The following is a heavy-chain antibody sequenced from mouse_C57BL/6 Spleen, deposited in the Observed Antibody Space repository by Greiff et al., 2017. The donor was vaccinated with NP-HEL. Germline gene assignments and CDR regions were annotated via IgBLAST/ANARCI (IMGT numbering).Heavy chain of an antibody. CDR3: TREGSYDPWFAY. Sequence: VQLKQSGTVLARPGASVKMSCKTSGYTFTSYWMHWVKQRPGQGLEWIGAIYPGNSDTSYNQQFKGTAKLTEVTYASTAYMELSSLTNEYSAVYYCTREGSYDPWFAYWGQGTLVTVSA. J-gene: IGHJ3*01. V-gene: IGHV1-5*01. D-gene: IGHD1-1*01. CDR1: GYTFTSYW. CDR2: IYPGNSDT.